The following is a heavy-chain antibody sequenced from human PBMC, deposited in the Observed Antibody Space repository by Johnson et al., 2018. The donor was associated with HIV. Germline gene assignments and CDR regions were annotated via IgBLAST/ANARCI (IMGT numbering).Heavy chain of an antibody. D-gene: IGHD2-21*01. V-gene: IGHV3-30-3*01. CDR1: GFVFSSYA. CDR2: ISYDGSNK. Sequence: QVQLVESGGGVVQPGRSLRLSCAASGFVFSSYAMHWVRQAPGKGLEWVALISYDGSNKNYADSVKGRFTISRDNSKNTLYLQMNSLRVEDTAVYYCASSQGSGEGAFDIWGQGTMVTVSS. J-gene: IGHJ3*02. CDR3: ASSQGSGEGAFDI.